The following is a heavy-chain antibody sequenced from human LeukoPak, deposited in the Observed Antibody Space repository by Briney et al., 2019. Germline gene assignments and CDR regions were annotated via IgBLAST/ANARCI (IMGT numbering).Heavy chain of an antibody. J-gene: IGHJ6*03. CDR3: ARGVKLELPSIIAAAGYYYYMGV. D-gene: IGHD6-13*01. V-gene: IGHV1-2*02. CDR2: INPNSGGT. Sequence: GASVKVSCKASGYTFTGYYMHWVRQAPGQGLEWMRWINPNSGGTNYAQKFQGRVTMTRDTSISTAYMELSRLRSDDTAVYYCARGVKLELPSIIAAAGYYYYMGVWGKGTTVTVSS. CDR1: GYTFTGYY.